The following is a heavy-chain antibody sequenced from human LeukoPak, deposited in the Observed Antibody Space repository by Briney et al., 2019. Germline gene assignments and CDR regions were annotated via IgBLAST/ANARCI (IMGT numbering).Heavy chain of an antibody. V-gene: IGHV4-4*07. CDR1: GGSISSYY. CDR2: IYTSGST. CDR3: ARGPYYYGSGPPRGMDV. D-gene: IGHD3-10*01. Sequence: SETLPLTCTVSGGSISSYYWSWIRQPAGKGLEWIGRIYTSGSTNYNPSLKSRVTISVDTSKNHFSLKLSSVTAADTAVYYCARGPYYYGSGPPRGMDVWGQGTTVTVYS. J-gene: IGHJ6*02.